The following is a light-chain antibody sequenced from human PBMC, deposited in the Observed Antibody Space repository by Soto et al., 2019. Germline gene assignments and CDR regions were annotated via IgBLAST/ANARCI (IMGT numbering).Light chain of an antibody. J-gene: IGKJ1*01. CDR1: QTISSW. CDR2: TAS. CDR3: QHNNKYSKA. Sequence: DIQMTQSPSSLSASVGDRFTITCRASQTISSWLAWYQQKPGKAPKLLIYTASTLQSGVPSRFSGTGSGTEFTLTISSLQPDDFATYYCQHNNKYSKAFGQGTKVDIK. V-gene: IGKV1-5*03.